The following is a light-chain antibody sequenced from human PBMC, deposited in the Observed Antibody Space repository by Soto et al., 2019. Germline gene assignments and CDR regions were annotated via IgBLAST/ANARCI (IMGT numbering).Light chain of an antibody. CDR1: QSIDYW. Sequence: DIQMTQSPSILSASVGDRVTITCRASQSIDYWLAWYQQKPGKAPSLLIYKTSNLESGVPSRFSGSGSGTEFTLTISSLQPDDFATYYCQQYKSYCSFGGGTKVEIK. V-gene: IGKV1-5*03. CDR2: KTS. CDR3: QQYKSYCS. J-gene: IGKJ4*01.